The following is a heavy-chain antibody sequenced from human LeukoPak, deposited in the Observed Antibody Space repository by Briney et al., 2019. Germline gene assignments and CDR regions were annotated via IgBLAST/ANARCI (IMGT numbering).Heavy chain of an antibody. CDR1: GFTFSAYS. CDR2: IGSGGSTL. V-gene: IGHV3-48*01. Sequence: QPGGSLRLSCAPSGFTFSAYSMNWVRQAPGKGLEWVSYIGSGGSTLYYADSVKGRFTISRDNAKNSLYLQMNSLRAEDTAVYYCASRAGYTGSWSAFDYWGQGTLVTVSS. CDR3: ASRAGYTGSWSAFDY. J-gene: IGHJ4*02. D-gene: IGHD6-13*01.